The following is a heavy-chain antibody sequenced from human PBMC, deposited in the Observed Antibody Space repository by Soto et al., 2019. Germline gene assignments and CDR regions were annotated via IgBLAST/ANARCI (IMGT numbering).Heavy chain of an antibody. Sequence: WSLRLCCAASGFTFSSDGMHGVRQAPGKGLEWVAVISYDGSNKYYADTVKGRFTISRDKSKNTLYLQMNSLRAEDTAVYYCAKERAGGSNSFDYWGQGALVTVSS. CDR1: GFTFSSDG. J-gene: IGHJ4*02. V-gene: IGHV3-30*18. CDR3: AKERAGGSNSFDY. CDR2: ISYDGSNK. D-gene: IGHD2-15*01.